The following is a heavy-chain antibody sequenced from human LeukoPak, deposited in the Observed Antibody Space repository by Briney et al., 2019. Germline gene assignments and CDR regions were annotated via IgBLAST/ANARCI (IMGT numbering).Heavy chain of an antibody. D-gene: IGHD3-10*01. CDR1: GFTFSSYW. J-gene: IGHJ5*01. Sequence: PGGSLRLSCAASGFTFSSYWMNWVRQFPGKGLEWLATIKQDGSQKYYVDSVKGRFTISRDNAKNTLYLQMNSLRAEDTAVYYCVKEVHGESRPDSWGQGTLVTVSS. V-gene: IGHV3-7*01. CDR2: IKQDGSQK. CDR3: VKEVHGESRPDS.